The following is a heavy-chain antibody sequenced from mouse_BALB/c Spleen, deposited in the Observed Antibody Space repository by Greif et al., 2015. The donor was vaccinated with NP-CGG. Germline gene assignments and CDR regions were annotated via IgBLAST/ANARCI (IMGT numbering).Heavy chain of an antibody. CDR3: AHYYGSSYGYFDV. D-gene: IGHD1-1*01. J-gene: IGHJ1*01. CDR1: GYTFTDYW. V-gene: IGHV1-69*01. Sequence: QVQLQQSGAELVMPGASVKMSCKASGYTFTDYWMHWVKQRPGQGLEWIGAIDTSDSYTSYNQKFKGKATLTVDESSSTAYMQLSSLTSEDSAVYYRAHYYGSSYGYFDVWGAGTTVTVSS. CDR2: IDTSDSYT.